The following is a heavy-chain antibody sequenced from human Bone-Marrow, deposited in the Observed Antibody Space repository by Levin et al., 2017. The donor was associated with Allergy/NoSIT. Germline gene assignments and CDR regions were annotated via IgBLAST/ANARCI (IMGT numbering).Heavy chain of an antibody. J-gene: IGHJ4*02. CDR1: GHTFTSYD. CDR3: ARGPSGSSWYDHPFDY. D-gene: IGHD6-13*01. Sequence: GESLKISCKASGHTFTSYDINWVRQATGQGLEWMGCMNPNSGNTGYAQKFQGRVTITRNTSISTAYMELSSLRSEDTAVYYCARGPSGSSWYDHPFDYWGQGTLVTVSS. V-gene: IGHV1-8*01. CDR2: MNPNSGNT.